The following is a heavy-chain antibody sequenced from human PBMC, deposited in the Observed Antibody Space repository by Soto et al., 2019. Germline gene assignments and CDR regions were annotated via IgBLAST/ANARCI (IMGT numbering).Heavy chain of an antibody. CDR2: INAGNGNT. J-gene: IGHJ4*02. V-gene: IGHV1-3*01. D-gene: IGHD6-19*01. CDR1: GYTFTSYA. Sequence: QVQLVQSGAEVKKPGASVKVSCKASGYTFTSYAMHWVRQAPGQRLEWMGWINAGNGNTKYSQKFQGRVSITRDTSASTAYMELSSLRSEDTAVYYCARDNLSSGESGDYWGQGTLVPVSS. CDR3: ARDNLSSGESGDY.